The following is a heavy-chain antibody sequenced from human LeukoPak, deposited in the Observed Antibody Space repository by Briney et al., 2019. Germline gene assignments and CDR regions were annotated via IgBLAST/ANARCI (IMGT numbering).Heavy chain of an antibody. CDR1: GYTFSGYY. J-gene: IGHJ3*02. CDR3: ARDRNSGPYLDI. D-gene: IGHD6-6*01. Sequence: ASVKVSLKASGYTFSGYYIHWVRQAPGQGLEWMGWIYPYSGDTNYAQNFQGRVTMTRDTSISTAYMELSSLKSDDTAVYYCARDRNSGPYLDIWGQGPMLTVSS. CDR2: IYPYSGDT. V-gene: IGHV1-2*02.